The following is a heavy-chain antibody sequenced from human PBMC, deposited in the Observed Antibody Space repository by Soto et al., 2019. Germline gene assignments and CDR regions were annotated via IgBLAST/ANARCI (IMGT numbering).Heavy chain of an antibody. Sequence: GGSLRLSCAASGFTLSSYSMTWVRQAPGKGLEWLSYISRSSSTINYADSVKGRFTISRDNAKNSVYLELNSLRDEDTAVYYCARDPPNFYYYGMDVWGQGTTVTVSS. CDR3: ARDPPNFYYYGMDV. CDR2: ISRSSSTI. V-gene: IGHV3-48*02. J-gene: IGHJ6*02. CDR1: GFTLSSYS.